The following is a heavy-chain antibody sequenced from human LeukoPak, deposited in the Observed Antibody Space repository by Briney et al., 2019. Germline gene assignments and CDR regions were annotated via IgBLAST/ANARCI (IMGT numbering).Heavy chain of an antibody. CDR1: GGSISSYY. CDR3: ARQYQLPPVCFDP. Sequence: PSETLSLTCTASGGSISSYYWSWIRQPPGKGLEWIGYIYTSGSTNYNPSLKSRVTISVDTSKNQFSLKLSSVTAADTAVYYCARQYQLPPVCFDPWGQGTLVTISS. J-gene: IGHJ5*02. D-gene: IGHD2-2*01. CDR2: IYTSGST. V-gene: IGHV4-4*09.